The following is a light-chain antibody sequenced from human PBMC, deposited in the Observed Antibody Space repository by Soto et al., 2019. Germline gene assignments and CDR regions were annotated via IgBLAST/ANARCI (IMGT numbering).Light chain of an antibody. CDR3: QQYGSTPGT. CDR2: GSS. Sequence: EIVLTQSPGTLSLSPGERATLSCRASQSVSSSYLAWYQQKPGQAPRLLIYGSSSRATGIPARFSGSGSGTDFTLTISRREHEDFAVYYCQQYGSTPGTFGGGTKVEIK. V-gene: IGKV3-20*01. J-gene: IGKJ4*01. CDR1: QSVSSSY.